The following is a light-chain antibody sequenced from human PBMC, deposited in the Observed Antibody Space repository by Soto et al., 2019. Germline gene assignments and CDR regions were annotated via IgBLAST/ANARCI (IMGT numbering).Light chain of an antibody. V-gene: IGKV1-13*02. Sequence: TQMTQSPTSLSASVGDSVTITCRASQGINNYLAWYQQKPGKVPVLLIYDASSLESGVPSRFSGSGSGTEFTLTISSLQPDDFATYYCQQYNSYPMYTFGQGTKLEIK. CDR2: DAS. J-gene: IGKJ2*01. CDR3: QQYNSYPMYT. CDR1: QGINNY.